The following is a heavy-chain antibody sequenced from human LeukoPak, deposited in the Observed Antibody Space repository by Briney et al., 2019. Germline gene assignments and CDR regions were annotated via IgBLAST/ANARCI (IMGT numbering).Heavy chain of an antibody. J-gene: IGHJ4*02. D-gene: IGHD3-3*01. CDR1: GFTFSGSA. Sequence: AGGSLRLSCAASGFTFSGSAMHWVRQASGKGLEWVGRIRSKANSHATAYAASVKGRFTISRDDSKNTAYLQMNSLKTEDTAVYYCTRRENDFWSGYDNPFFDYGGQGTLVTVSS. V-gene: IGHV3-73*01. CDR3: TRRENDFWSGYDNPFFDY. CDR2: IRSKANSHAT.